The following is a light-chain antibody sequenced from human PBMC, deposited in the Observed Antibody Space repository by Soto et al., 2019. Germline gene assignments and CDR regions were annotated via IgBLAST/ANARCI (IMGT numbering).Light chain of an antibody. J-gene: IGLJ3*02. CDR2: SNN. V-gene: IGLV1-47*02. CDR3: AAWDDSLSGGV. CDR1: SSNIGSDY. Sequence: QSVLTQPPSASGTPGQRVTISCSGSSSNIGSDYVYWYQQVPGTAPKLLIYSNNLRPSGVPDRFSGSKSGTSASLAISGLRSEDEADYYCAAWDDSLSGGVFGGGTKLTVL.